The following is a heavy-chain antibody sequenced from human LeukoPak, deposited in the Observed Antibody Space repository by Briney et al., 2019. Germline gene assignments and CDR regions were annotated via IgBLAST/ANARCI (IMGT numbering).Heavy chain of an antibody. CDR1: GYGISSDYY. CDR2: IYHSGST. Sequence: SETLSLTCAVSGYGISSDYYWGWIRQPPWKGVGWMASIYHSGSTYYNPSLKNRVTISVDTSKGQLSLELISVTAADTAVYYCARIITMIRGERSGYFASWGQGTLVTVSS. V-gene: IGHV4-38-2*01. J-gene: IGHJ4*02. D-gene: IGHD3-10*01. CDR3: ARIITMIRGERSGYFAS.